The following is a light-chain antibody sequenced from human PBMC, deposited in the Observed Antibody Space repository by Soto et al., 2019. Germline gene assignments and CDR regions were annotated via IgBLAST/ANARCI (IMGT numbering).Light chain of an antibody. CDR2: GAS. V-gene: IGKV3-20*01. CDR3: QQYGSSPIT. J-gene: IGKJ5*01. Sequence: EIVLTQSPVTLSLSPLERATLSCIASQSVSSSYLAWYQQKPGQAPRLLIYGASSRATGIPDRFSGSGSGTDFTLTIRRLEPEDFAVYYCQQYGSSPITFGQGTRLEIK. CDR1: QSVSSSY.